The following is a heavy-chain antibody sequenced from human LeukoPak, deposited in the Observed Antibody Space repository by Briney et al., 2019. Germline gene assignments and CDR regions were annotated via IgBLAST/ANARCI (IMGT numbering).Heavy chain of an antibody. J-gene: IGHJ5*02. D-gene: IGHD2-2*01. CDR3: ARDLFGGSTTNWFDP. Sequence: ASVKVSCKVSGYTLTELSMHWVRQAPGKGLEWMGGFDPEDGETIYAQKFQGRVTMTEDTSTDTAYMELSSLRSEDTAVYYCARDLFGGSTTNWFDPWGQGTLVTVSS. CDR2: FDPEDGET. V-gene: IGHV1-24*01. CDR1: GYTLTELS.